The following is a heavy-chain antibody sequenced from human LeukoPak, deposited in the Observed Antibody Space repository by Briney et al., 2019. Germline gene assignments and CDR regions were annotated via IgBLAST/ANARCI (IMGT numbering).Heavy chain of an antibody. CDR1: GGSFSGYH. CDR3: ARAHIVGAYNFDY. J-gene: IGHJ4*02. V-gene: IGHV4-34*01. D-gene: IGHD1-26*01. Sequence: SETLSLTCAVYGGSFSGYHWSWIRQPPGKGLEWIGEINHSGSTNYNPSLKSRVTISVDTSKNQFSLKLSSVTAADTAVYYCARAHIVGAYNFDYWGQGTLVTVSS. CDR2: INHSGST.